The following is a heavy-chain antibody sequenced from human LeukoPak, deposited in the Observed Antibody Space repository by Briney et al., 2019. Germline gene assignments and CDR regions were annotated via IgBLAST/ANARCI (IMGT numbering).Heavy chain of an antibody. D-gene: IGHD5-18*01. CDR1: GFTLSSSA. Sequence: PGGSLRLSCAASGFTLSSSAMSWVRQAPGKGLEWVSAISGSGGSTYYADSVKGRFTISRDNSKNTVYLQMNSLRAEDTAVYYCAKDPIGYSYGYFAYWGQGTLVTVSS. V-gene: IGHV3-23*01. CDR2: ISGSGGST. J-gene: IGHJ4*02. CDR3: AKDPIGYSYGYFAY.